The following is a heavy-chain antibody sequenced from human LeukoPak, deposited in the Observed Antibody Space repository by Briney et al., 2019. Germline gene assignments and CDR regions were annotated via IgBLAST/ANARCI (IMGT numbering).Heavy chain of an antibody. CDR3: AKGAYYDYVYYYYYMDV. CDR2: ISGSGGST. D-gene: IGHD3-16*01. CDR1: GFTFSSYG. V-gene: IGHV3-23*01. Sequence: SGGSLRLSCAASGFTFSSYGMSWVRQAPGKGREWVSAISGSGGSTYYADSVKGGFTISRDNSKNTLYLQMNSLRAEDTAVYYCAKGAYYDYVYYYYYMDVWGKGTTVTISS. J-gene: IGHJ6*03.